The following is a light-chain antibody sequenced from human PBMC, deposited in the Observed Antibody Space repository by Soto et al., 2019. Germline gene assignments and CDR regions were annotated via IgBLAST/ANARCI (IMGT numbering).Light chain of an antibody. CDR2: ATS. J-gene: IGKJ1*01. V-gene: IGKV1-39*01. CDR3: QQGYSTQWT. CDR1: QDIRSY. Sequence: DIQMTQSPSSLSASVGDRVSITCRASQDIRSYLNWYQQKPGKAPELLIYATSNLQSGAPPRFSASGSGTDFTPTISRPTPEDFATYYCQQGYSTQWTSGQGTKVEIK.